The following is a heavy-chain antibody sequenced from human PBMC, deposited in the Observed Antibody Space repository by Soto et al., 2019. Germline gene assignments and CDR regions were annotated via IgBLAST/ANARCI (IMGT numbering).Heavy chain of an antibody. J-gene: IGHJ4*02. CDR3: ARDSAAAGIHFDY. Sequence: AVKVSFKASGGTFSSYAINWVRQAPGQGLEWMGGIIPIFGTANYAQKFQGRVTITADESTSTAYMELSSLRSEDTAVYYCARDSAAAGIHFDYWGQGTLVTVSS. CDR2: IIPIFGTA. D-gene: IGHD6-13*01. V-gene: IGHV1-69*13. CDR1: GGTFSSYA.